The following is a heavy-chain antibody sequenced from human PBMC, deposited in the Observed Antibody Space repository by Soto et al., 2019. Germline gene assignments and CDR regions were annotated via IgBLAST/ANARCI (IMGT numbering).Heavy chain of an antibody. CDR2: INAGNGNT. CDR3: ARGDYYDIHDY. V-gene: IGHV1-3*01. Sequence: QVQLVQSGAEVKKPGASVKVSCKASGYTFTSYAMHWVRQAPGQRLEWMGWINAGNGNTKYSQKFQGRVTITRDKSASTAYMEVSSLRSEDTAVYYCARGDYYDIHDYWGQGTLVTVSS. CDR1: GYTFTSYA. D-gene: IGHD3-22*01. J-gene: IGHJ4*02.